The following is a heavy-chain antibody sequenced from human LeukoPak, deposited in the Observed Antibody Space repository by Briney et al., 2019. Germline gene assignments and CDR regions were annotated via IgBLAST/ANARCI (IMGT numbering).Heavy chain of an antibody. Sequence: SETLSLTCTVSGGSISSSSYYWSWIRQPPGKGLEWIGNIYYSGSTNYNPSLKSRVTISVDTSKNQFSLKLNSVTAADTAVYYCARDVGSSSPYWGQGTLVTVSS. J-gene: IGHJ4*02. CDR2: IYYSGST. CDR1: GGSISSSSYY. V-gene: IGHV4-61*01. CDR3: ARDVGSSSPY. D-gene: IGHD6-6*01.